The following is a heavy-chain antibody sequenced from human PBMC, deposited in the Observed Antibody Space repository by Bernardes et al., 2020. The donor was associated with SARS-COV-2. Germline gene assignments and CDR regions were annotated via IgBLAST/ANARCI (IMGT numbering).Heavy chain of an antibody. CDR1: GFTFSLYS. D-gene: IGHD7-27*01. J-gene: IGHJ4*02. Sequence: GSLRLSCAASGFTFSLYSMNWVRQAPGKGLEWVSSISSSSSYIYYADSVKGRFTISRDNAKNSLYLQMNSLRAEDTAVYYCARAPRIELGTLENWGQGTLVTVSS. CDR2: ISSSSSYI. V-gene: IGHV3-21*01. CDR3: ARAPRIELGTLEN.